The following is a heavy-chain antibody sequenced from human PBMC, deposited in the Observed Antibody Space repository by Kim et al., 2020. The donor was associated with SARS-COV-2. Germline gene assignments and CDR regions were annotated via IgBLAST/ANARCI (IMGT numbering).Heavy chain of an antibody. D-gene: IGHD6-13*01. CDR2: ISYDGSNK. V-gene: IGHV3-30-3*01. Sequence: GGSLRLSCAASGFTFSTYAMHCVRQAPGKGLDWVALISYDGSNKYYADSVKGRFTISRDNSKNTVYLQMNSLRAEDTAVYYCARGKGIAAGGDFWGQGTL. CDR1: GFTFSTYA. CDR3: ARGKGIAAGGDF. J-gene: IGHJ4*02.